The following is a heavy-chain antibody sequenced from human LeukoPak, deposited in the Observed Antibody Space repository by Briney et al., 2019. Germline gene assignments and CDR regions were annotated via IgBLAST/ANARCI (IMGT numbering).Heavy chain of an antibody. Sequence: PGRSLRLSCAASGFTFDNYAMHWVRQVPGKGLEWVSGLSGSGASTYYADSVKGRFTISRDNSKNTLYPQMNRLRAGDTAVYYCAKGSDRSGSYYLDYWGQGTLVTVSS. CDR3: AKGSDRSGSYYLDY. D-gene: IGHD3-10*01. V-gene: IGHV3-23*01. CDR2: LSGSGAST. CDR1: GFTFDNYA. J-gene: IGHJ4*02.